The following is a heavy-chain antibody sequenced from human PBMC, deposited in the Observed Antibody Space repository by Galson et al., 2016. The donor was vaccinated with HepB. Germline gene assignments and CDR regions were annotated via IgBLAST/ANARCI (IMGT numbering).Heavy chain of an antibody. Sequence: SLRLSCAASGFTFSSSAMNWVRQAPGKGLEWLSHISGGSSAIYYADSVKGRFTVSRDNAKNSLYLQMNSLRDDDTAVYYCAKPFLSSGLYYFDYWGRGTLVTVPS. CDR2: ISGGSSAI. D-gene: IGHD6-19*01. CDR1: GFTFSSSA. V-gene: IGHV3-48*02. CDR3: AKPFLSSGLYYFDY. J-gene: IGHJ4*02.